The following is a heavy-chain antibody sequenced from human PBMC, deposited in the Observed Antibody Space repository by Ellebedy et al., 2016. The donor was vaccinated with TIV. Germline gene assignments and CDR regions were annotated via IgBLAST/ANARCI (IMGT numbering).Heavy chain of an antibody. CDR3: ARAWDDYNDY. V-gene: IGHV4-34*01. J-gene: IGHJ4*02. CDR2: INHSGST. CDR1: VGSFSGYY. D-gene: IGHD1-26*01. Sequence: SETLSLXXAVYVGSFSGYYWSWLRQPPGKGLEWIGEINHSGSTNYNPSLKSRVTMSVDTSKNQFSLKLTSVTAADTATYYCARAWDDYNDYWGQGTPVTVSS.